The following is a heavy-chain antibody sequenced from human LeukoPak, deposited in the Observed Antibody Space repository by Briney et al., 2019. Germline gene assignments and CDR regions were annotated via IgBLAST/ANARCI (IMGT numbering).Heavy chain of an antibody. V-gene: IGHV5-51*01. CDR3: ARHVGLDSSSWYRALGWFDP. J-gene: IGHJ5*02. Sequence: GESLKTSCKGSGYSFTSYWIGWVRQMPGKGLEWMGIIYPGDSDTRYSPSFQGQVTISADKSISTAYLQWSSLKASDTAMYYCARHVGLDSSSWYRALGWFDPWGQGTLVTVSS. CDR2: IYPGDSDT. D-gene: IGHD6-13*01. CDR1: GYSFTSYW.